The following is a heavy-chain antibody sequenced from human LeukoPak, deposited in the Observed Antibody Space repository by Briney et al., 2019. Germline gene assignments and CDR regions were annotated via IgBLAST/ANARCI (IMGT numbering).Heavy chain of an antibody. V-gene: IGHV1-18*01. CDR1: GYTFTSYG. J-gene: IGHJ6*02. CDR2: ISAYNGNT. D-gene: IGHD3-22*01. CDR3: ASEALYYYDSSGYYYNDYHYGMDV. Sequence: GASVKVSCKASGYTFTSYGISWVRQAPGQGLEWMGWISAYNGNTNYAQKLQGRVTMTTDTSTSTAYMELRSLRSDDTAVYYCASEALYYYDSSGYYYNDYHYGMDVWGQGTTVTVSS.